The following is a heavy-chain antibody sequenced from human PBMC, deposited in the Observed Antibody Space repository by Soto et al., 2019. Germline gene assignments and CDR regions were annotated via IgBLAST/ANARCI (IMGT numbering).Heavy chain of an antibody. CDR3: ARKGVAFDY. D-gene: IGHD3-3*01. CDR1: GFTFSSYS. CDR2: ISTTSSSI. Sequence: GRSLRLSCAASGFTFSSYSMNWVRQAPGKGPEWISYISTTSSSIYYADSVKGRFTISRDNAKNSLFLQMSSLRDEDTAVYYCARKGVAFDYWGQGALVTVSS. J-gene: IGHJ4*02. V-gene: IGHV3-48*02.